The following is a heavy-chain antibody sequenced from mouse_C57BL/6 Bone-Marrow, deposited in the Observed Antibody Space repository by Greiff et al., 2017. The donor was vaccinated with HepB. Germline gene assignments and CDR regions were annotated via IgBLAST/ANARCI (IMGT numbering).Heavy chain of an antibody. D-gene: IGHD1-3*01. CDR1: GFTFSDYG. V-gene: IGHV5-17*01. Sequence: EVKLQESGGGLVKPGGSLKLSCAASGFTFSDYGMHWVRQAPEKGLEWVAYISSGSSTIYYADTVKGRFTISRDNAKNTLFLQMTSLRSEDTAMYYCARKWLPYFDYWGQGTTLTVSS. J-gene: IGHJ2*01. CDR2: ISSGSSTI. CDR3: ARKWLPYFDY.